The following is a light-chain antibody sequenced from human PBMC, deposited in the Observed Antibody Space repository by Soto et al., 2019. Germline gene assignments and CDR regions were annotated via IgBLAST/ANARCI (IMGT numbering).Light chain of an antibody. CDR2: AAS. CDR1: QGISSD. CDR3: QQFKSYPIT. V-gene: IGKV1-9*01. Sequence: DIQLTQSPSFLSASVGDRVTITCRASQGISSDLAWYQQNPGKAPKLLIYAASTLQNGVPSTFSGSGSGTEFTLTNSSLQPEDFGTYYFQQFKSYPITFGQGTRLEIK. J-gene: IGKJ5*01.